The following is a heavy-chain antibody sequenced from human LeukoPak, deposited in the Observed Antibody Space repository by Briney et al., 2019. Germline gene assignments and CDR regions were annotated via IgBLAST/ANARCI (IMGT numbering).Heavy chain of an antibody. CDR2: IYPGDSDT. CDR1: GYSFTSYW. J-gene: IGHJ4*02. Sequence: GESLKISCKGSGYSFTSYWIGWVRQMPGKGLEWMGIIYPGDSDTRYSPSFQGQVTISADKSISTAYLQWSSLKASDTAMYYCARHSENFDWLLYSDYWGQGTLVTVSS. D-gene: IGHD3-9*01. CDR3: ARHSENFDWLLYSDY. V-gene: IGHV5-51*01.